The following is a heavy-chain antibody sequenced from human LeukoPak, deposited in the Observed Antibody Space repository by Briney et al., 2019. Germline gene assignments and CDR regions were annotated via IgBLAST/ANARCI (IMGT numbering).Heavy chain of an antibody. J-gene: IGHJ6*02. V-gene: IGHV1-2*02. D-gene: IGHD6-13*01. CDR2: INPNSGGT. CDR3: ARSSIAAAGALPYYYYYGMDV. CDR1: GYTFTGYY. Sequence: GASVKVSCKASGYTFTGYYMHWVRQAPGQGLEWMGWINPNSGGTNYAQKFQGRVTMTRDTSISTAYMELSRLRSDDTAVYYCARSSIAAAGALPYYYYYGMDVWGQGTTVTVSS.